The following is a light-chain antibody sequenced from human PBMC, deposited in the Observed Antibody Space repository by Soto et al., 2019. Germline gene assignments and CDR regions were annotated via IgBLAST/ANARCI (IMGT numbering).Light chain of an antibody. CDR3: QPLTRCPPPT. CDR1: QSISNS. J-gene: IGKJ4*01. Sequence: EIVLTQSPATLSLSPGERATLSCRASQSISNSLAWYQEKPGQAPRLLIYDSSNRATGIPPRFSGSGSGTDFPPTTARPGPEVFAFFYCQPLTRCPPPTFGGGTGGEI. CDR2: DSS. V-gene: IGKV3-11*01.